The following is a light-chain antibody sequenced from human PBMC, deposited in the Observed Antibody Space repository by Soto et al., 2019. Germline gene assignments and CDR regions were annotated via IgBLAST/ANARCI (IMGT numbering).Light chain of an antibody. CDR2: TNS. V-gene: IGLV1-44*01. CDR1: SSNFGRNT. J-gene: IGLJ2*01. CDR3: ATWDDSLNGVI. Sequence: QLVLTQPPSASGTPGQRVTISCSGSSSNFGRNTVNWYRQLPGTAPKLLIYTNSQRPSGVPDRFSGSKSGTSASLAISGLQSEDEADYYCATWDDSLNGVIFGGGTKLTVL.